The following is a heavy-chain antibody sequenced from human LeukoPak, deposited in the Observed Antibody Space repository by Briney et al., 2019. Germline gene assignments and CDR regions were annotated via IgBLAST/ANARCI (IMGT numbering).Heavy chain of an antibody. J-gene: IGHJ4*02. CDR3: ASPGYSSGTYSDY. D-gene: IGHD6-19*01. Sequence: SVKVSCKASGGTFSSYAISWVRQAPGQGLEWMGGIIPIFGTANYAQKFQGRVTITTDESTSTAYMELSSLRSEDTAVYYCASPGYSSGTYSDYWGQGTLVTVSS. CDR2: IIPIFGTA. V-gene: IGHV1-69*05. CDR1: GGTFSSYA.